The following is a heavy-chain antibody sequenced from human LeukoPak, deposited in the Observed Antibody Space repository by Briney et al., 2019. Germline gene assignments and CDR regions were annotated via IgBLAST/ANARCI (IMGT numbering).Heavy chain of an antibody. CDR2: IYSGGST. Sequence: GGSLRLSCAASGFTFSSYAMHWVRQAPGKGLEWVSVIYSGGSTYYADSVKGRFTISRDNSKNTLYLQMNSLRAEDTAVYYCARDMYYYDSSGRRAFDYWGQGTLVTVSS. D-gene: IGHD3-22*01. J-gene: IGHJ4*02. CDR3: ARDMYYYDSSGRRAFDY. CDR1: GFTFSSYA. V-gene: IGHV3-66*01.